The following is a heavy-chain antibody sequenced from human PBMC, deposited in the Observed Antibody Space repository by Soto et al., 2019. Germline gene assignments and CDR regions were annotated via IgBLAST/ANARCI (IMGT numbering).Heavy chain of an antibody. CDR2: ISWNSGSI. J-gene: IGHJ6*03. V-gene: IGHV3-9*01. CDR3: AKSRVQSTHYYYYMDV. Sequence: GGSLRLSCAASGFTFDDYAMHWVRQAPGKGLEWVSGISWNSGSIGYADSVKGRFTISRDNAKNSLYLQMNSLRAEDTALYYCAKSRVQSTHYYYYMDVWGKGTTVTVSS. CDR1: GFTFDDYA. D-gene: IGHD3-10*01.